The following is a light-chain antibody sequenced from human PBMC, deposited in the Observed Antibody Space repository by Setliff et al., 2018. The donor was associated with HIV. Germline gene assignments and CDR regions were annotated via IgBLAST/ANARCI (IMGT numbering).Light chain of an antibody. V-gene: IGLV1-40*01. CDR1: SSNIGAGYD. CDR3: QSYDSRLSGYV. Sequence: QSVLTQPLSVSGAPGQRVTISCTGSSSNIGAGYDVHWYQQLPGTAPKLLIYGSSNRPSGVPDRFSGSKSGNSASLAITGLQAEDEADYYCQSYDSRLSGYVFGTGTKVTVL. J-gene: IGLJ1*01. CDR2: GSS.